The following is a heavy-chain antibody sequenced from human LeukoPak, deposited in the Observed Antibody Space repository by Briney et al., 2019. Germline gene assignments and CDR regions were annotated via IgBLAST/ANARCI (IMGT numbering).Heavy chain of an antibody. CDR2: ISSSSGYK. CDR1: GFIFSDYY. J-gene: IGHJ1*01. CDR3: ARQGLYDSSDFWTFQH. D-gene: IGHD3/OR15-3a*01. Sequence: PAGSLRLSCAASGFIFSDYYMSWIRQTPEKGLEWLSYISSSSGYKNYADSLKGRFTISRDNAKNSVYLQMNSLSAEDTAVYYCARQGLYDSSDFWTFQHWGQGTLVTVSS. V-gene: IGHV3-11*06.